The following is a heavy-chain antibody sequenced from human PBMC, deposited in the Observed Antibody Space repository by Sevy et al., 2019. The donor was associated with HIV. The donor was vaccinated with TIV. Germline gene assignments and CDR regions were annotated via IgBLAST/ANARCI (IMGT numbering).Heavy chain of an antibody. CDR1: VFTFSSYA. CDR2: ISGSGGST. Sequence: GGSLRLSCAASVFTFSSYAMSWVRQAPGKGLEWVSAISGSGGSTYYADSVKGRFTISRDNSKNTLYLQMNSLRAEDTAVYSCAKKAVTTTTAGYYFDSWGQGTLVTVSS. V-gene: IGHV3-23*01. J-gene: IGHJ4*02. D-gene: IGHD4-4*01. CDR3: AKKAVTTTTAGYYFDS.